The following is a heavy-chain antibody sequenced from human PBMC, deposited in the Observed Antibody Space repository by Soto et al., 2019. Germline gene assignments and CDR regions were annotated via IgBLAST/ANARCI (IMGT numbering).Heavy chain of an antibody. V-gene: IGHV4-59*01. CDR2: IYYSGST. D-gene: IGHD6-19*01. Sequence: SETLSLTCTVSGGSISSYYWSRIRQPPGKGLEWIGYIYYSGSTNYNPSLKSRVTISVDTSKNQFSLKLSSVTAADTAVYYCARDRSSGWYEGADAFDIWGQGTMVTVSS. CDR3: ARDRSSGWYEGADAFDI. J-gene: IGHJ3*02. CDR1: GGSISSYY.